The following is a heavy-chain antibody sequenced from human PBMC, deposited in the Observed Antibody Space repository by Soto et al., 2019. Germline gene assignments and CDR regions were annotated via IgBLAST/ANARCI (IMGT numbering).Heavy chain of an antibody. Sequence: QVQLVQSGAEVKKPGSSVKVSCKASGGTFSSYAISWVRQAPGQGLEWMGGIIPIFGTANYAQKFQGRVTITADESTSTAKRALGRVRSEDRAVYYWGGSGGGGGKGWLQSKNWYFDLWGRGTLVTVSS. D-gene: IGHD5-12*01. CDR1: GGTFSSYA. V-gene: IGHV1-69*01. CDR3: GGSGGGGGKGWLQSKNWYFDL. J-gene: IGHJ2*01. CDR2: IIPIFGTA.